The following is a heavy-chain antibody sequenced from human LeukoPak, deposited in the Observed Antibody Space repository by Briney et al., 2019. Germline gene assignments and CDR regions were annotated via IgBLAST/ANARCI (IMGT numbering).Heavy chain of an antibody. CDR1: GFTFSSYA. Sequence: GGSLRLSCAASGFTFSSYAMSWVRQAPGKGLEWVSAISGSGGSTYYADSVKGRFTISRDNSKNTLYLQMNSLRAEDTAVYYCAKDLDIVVVPADSYFDYWGQGTLVTVSS. CDR3: AKDLDIVVVPADSYFDY. D-gene: IGHD2-2*03. CDR2: ISGSGGST. J-gene: IGHJ4*02. V-gene: IGHV3-23*01.